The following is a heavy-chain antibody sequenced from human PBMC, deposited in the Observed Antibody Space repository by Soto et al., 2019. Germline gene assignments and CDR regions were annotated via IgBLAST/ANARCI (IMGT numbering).Heavy chain of an antibody. D-gene: IGHD6-13*01. Sequence: GGSLRLSCAASGFTFSNYWMIWVRQAPGKGLEWVANIKQDGGEKYYVDSVKGRFTISRDNAKNSLYLQMNSLRVEDTAVYYCARRPGSSWSAFDIWGQGTMVTVSS. J-gene: IGHJ3*02. CDR1: GFTFSNYW. V-gene: IGHV3-7*01. CDR3: ARRPGSSWSAFDI. CDR2: IKQDGGEK.